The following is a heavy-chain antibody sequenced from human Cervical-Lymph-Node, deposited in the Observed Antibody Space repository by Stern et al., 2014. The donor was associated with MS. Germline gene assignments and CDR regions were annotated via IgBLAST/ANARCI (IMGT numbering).Heavy chain of an antibody. V-gene: IGHV3-30*01. CDR3: ARGTCSGGDCYSRYHYYGVDV. Sequence: VQLVESGGGVVQPGRSLRLSCAASGFTFSSYAMHWVRQAPGRGLEWVAVISPDGSNYNYAESVKGRFSISRDNSQNTLNLEMTSLGVEDTAVYYCARGTCSGGDCYSRYHYYGVDVWGQGTTVYVSS. D-gene: IGHD2-21*02. J-gene: IGHJ6*02. CDR1: GFTFSSYA. CDR2: ISPDGSNY.